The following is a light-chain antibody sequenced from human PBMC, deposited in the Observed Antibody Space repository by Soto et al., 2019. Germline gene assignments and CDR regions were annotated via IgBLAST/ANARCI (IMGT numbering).Light chain of an antibody. CDR1: QSVLYSSNNKNY. CDR3: QQYYSPPPWT. V-gene: IGKV4-1*01. J-gene: IGKJ1*01. Sequence: DIVMTQSPDSLAVSLGERATINCKSSQSVLYSSNNKNYLAWYQQKPGQPAKLLIYWASTRESGVPDRFSGSGSGTDFTLTISSLQAEDVAVYYCQQYYSPPPWTFGQGTKVEIK. CDR2: WAS.